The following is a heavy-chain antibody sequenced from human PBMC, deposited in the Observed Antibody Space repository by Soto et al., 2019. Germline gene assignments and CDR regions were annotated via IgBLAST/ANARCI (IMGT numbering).Heavy chain of an antibody. V-gene: IGHV3-23*01. J-gene: IGHJ6*02. CDR1: GFSFTTFA. CDR2: ISDSGGTT. D-gene: IGHD7-27*01. Sequence: GGSLRLSCAASGFSFTTFAMTWVRQAPGKGLEWVSSISDSGGTTHYADSVEGRFTISRDNSKNKNTLYLQMNSLRADDTAVYYCAKLWGPNSLYYYGLGVWGPGTTVTVSS. CDR3: AKLWGPNSLYYYGLGV.